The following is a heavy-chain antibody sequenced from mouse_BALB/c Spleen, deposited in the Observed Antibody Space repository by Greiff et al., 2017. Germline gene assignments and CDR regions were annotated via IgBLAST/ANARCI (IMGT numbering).Heavy chain of an antibody. CDR2: ISSGGSYT. D-gene: IGHD2-1*01. J-gene: IGHJ3*01. Sequence: DVKLVESGGDLVKPGGSLKLSCAASGFTFSSYGMSWVRQTPDKRLEWVATISSGGSYTYYPDTVKGRFTISRDNAKNTLYLQMSSLKSEDTAMYYCARQDGNSPAYWGQGTLVTVSA. CDR1: GFTFSSYG. CDR3: ARQDGNSPAY. V-gene: IGHV5-6*02.